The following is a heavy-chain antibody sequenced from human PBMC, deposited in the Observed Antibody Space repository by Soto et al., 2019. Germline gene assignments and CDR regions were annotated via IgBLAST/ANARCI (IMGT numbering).Heavy chain of an antibody. V-gene: IGHV4-59*08. D-gene: IGHD3-3*01. CDR1: GGSISSYY. J-gene: IGHJ5*02. CDR3: ASHRASLGVLRFLEWSFDP. Sequence: SETLSLTCTVSGGSISSYYWSWIRQPPGKGLEWIGYIYYSGSTNYNPSLKSRVTISVDTSKNQFSLKLSSVTAADTAVYYCASHRASLGVLRFLEWSFDPWGQGTLVTVSS. CDR2: IYYSGST.